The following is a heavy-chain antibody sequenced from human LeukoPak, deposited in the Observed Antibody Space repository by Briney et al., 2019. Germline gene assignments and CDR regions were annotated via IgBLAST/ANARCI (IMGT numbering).Heavy chain of an antibody. CDR1: GFTFGEYS. Sequence: GRSLRLSCAASGFTFGEYSMHWVREAPGEALEWVSGIAWDSGTIGYADSVKGRFTISRDNAKDSLYLQMNSLGAEDTAWYYCTKGNWGTPCDHWRQGTLVTVPS. CDR2: IAWDSGTI. J-gene: IGHJ4*02. V-gene: IGHV3-9*01. D-gene: IGHD7-27*01. CDR3: TKGNWGTPCDH.